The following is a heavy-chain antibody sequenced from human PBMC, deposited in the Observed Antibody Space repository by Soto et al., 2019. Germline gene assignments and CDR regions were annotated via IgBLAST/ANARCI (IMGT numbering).Heavy chain of an antibody. CDR3: ASTDSGFWSGYNYYYYDMDV. D-gene: IGHD3-3*01. V-gene: IGHV1-8*01. J-gene: IGHJ6*02. CDR2: MNPNSGNT. CDR1: GYTFTSYD. Sequence: QVQLVQSGAEVKKPGASVKVSCKASGYTFTSYDINWVRQATGQGLEWMGWMNPNSGNTGYAQKFQGRVTMTRNTSISTAYMELSSLRSEDTAVYYCASTDSGFWSGYNYYYYDMDVWGQGTTVTVSS.